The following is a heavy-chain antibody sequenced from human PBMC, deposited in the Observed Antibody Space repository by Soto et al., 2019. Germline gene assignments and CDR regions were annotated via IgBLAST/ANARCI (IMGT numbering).Heavy chain of an antibody. CDR3: ARVLGQSGSSKRWVYFDY. D-gene: IGHD1-26*01. CDR2: IYYSGST. Sequence: QVQLQESGPGLVKPSQTLSLTCTVSGGSISSGGYYWSWIRQHPGKGLEWIGYIYYSGSTYYNPSLKSRVTISVDTSKSQFSLKLSSVTAADTAVYYCARVLGQSGSSKRWVYFDYWGQGTLVTVSS. V-gene: IGHV4-31*03. CDR1: GGSISSGGYY. J-gene: IGHJ4*02.